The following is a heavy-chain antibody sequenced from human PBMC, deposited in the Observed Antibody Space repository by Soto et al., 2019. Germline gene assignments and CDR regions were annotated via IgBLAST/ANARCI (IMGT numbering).Heavy chain of an antibody. Sequence: ASVKVSCKAFGYRFTSYGIGWARQAPGQGLEWMGWINAYNGNTNYAQKLQGRVTMTTDTSTSTAYMELRSLRSDDTAVYYCARCRDGYNYWFDPWGQGTLVTVSS. CDR1: GYRFTSYG. D-gene: IGHD5-12*01. CDR2: INAYNGNT. J-gene: IGHJ5*02. V-gene: IGHV1-18*01. CDR3: ARCRDGYNYWFDP.